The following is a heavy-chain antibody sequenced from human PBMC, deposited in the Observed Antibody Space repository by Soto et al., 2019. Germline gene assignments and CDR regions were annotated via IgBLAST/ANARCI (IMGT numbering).Heavy chain of an antibody. V-gene: IGHV3-30*18. J-gene: IGHJ6*02. D-gene: IGHD3-22*01. CDR1: GFTFSSYG. CDR2: ISYDGSNK. Sequence: PGGSRRLSCAASGFTFSSYGMHWVRQAPGKGLEWVAVISYDGSNKYYADSVKGRFTISRDNSKNTLYLQMNSLRAEDTAVYYCAKGTSFGYDSSGYYYSGSGTYYYYGMDVWGQGTTVTVSS. CDR3: AKGTSFGYDSSGYYYSGSGTYYYYGMDV.